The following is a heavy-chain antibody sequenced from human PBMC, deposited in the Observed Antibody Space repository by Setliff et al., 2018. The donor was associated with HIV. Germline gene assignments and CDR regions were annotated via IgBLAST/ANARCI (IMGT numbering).Heavy chain of an antibody. V-gene: IGHV4-34*01. CDR3: ARARRAGSGPKYFQP. Sequence: SETLSLTCAVYGGSFIGYYWSWIRQPPGKGLEWIGEINHSGSTNYNPSLKSRVTMSVDKPKNQFSLRLSSVTAADTAVYYCARARRAGSGPKYFQPWGQGTLVAVSS. CDR2: INHSGST. D-gene: IGHD2-15*01. CDR1: GGSFIGYY. J-gene: IGHJ1*01.